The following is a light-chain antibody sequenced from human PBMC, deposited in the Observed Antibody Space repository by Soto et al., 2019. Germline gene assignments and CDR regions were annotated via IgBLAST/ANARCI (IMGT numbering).Light chain of an antibody. CDR1: QSISSW. Sequence: DIQMTQSPSTLSASVGDRVTITCRASQSISSWLAWYQQKPGKAPKLLIYKASSLESWVPSRFSDSESGTEFTLTISSLQHDDFTTYYCQQYNSYPRTFGQGTKVEIK. CDR2: KAS. J-gene: IGKJ1*01. CDR3: QQYNSYPRT. V-gene: IGKV1-5*03.